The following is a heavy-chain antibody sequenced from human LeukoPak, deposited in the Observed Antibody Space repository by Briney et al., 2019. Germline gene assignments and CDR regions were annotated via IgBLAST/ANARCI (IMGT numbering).Heavy chain of an antibody. D-gene: IGHD6-13*01. CDR2: INHSGST. J-gene: IGHJ5*02. CDR1: GGSFSGYY. Sequence: PSETLSLTCAVYGGSFSGYYWSWIRQPPGKGLEWIGEINHSGSTNYNPSLKSRVTISVDTSKNQFSLKLSSVTAADTAVYYCARGSNWYEETLCWFDPWGQGTLVTVSS. CDR3: ARGSNWYEETLCWFDP. V-gene: IGHV4-34*01.